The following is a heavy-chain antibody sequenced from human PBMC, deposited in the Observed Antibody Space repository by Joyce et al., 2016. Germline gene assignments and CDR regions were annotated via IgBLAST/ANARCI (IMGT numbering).Heavy chain of an antibody. CDR1: GFTFSSYS. CDR2: LSSSSSYI. Sequence: EVQLVESGGGLVKPGGSLNLSCAAAGFTFSSYSMSWVRQAAGKGLEWVSSLSSSSSYIKYTDSVKGRFTISRDNAKNSLYLQMNSLRVEDTAVYYCARSSYTNGIFDYWGQGTLVTVSS. J-gene: IGHJ4*02. CDR3: ARSSYTNGIFDY. D-gene: IGHD2-8*01. V-gene: IGHV3-21*01.